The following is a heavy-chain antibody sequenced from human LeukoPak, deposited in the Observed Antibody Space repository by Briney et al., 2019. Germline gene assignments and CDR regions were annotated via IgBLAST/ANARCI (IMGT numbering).Heavy chain of an antibody. D-gene: IGHD3-22*01. Sequence: SQTLSLTCTVSGGSISSGDYYWSWIRQPPGKGLDWIGYIYYSGSTYYNPSLKIRVTISVDTSKNQFSLKLSSVTAADTAVYYCARYYYDSTGGYYYYGMDVWGQGTTVTVSS. CDR3: ARYYYDSTGGYYYYGMDV. CDR1: GGSISSGDYY. CDR2: IYYSGST. J-gene: IGHJ6*02. V-gene: IGHV4-30-4*01.